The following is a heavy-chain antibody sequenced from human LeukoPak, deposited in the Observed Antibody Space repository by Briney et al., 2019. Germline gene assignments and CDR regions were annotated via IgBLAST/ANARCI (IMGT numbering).Heavy chain of an antibody. J-gene: IGHJ4*02. D-gene: IGHD3-10*01. CDR1: GGSFSGYY. V-gene: IGHV3-23*01. Sequence: ETLSLTCAVYGGSFSGYYWSWVRQAPGKGLEWVSGVSGRGGATYYRDSVRGRFSISRDNSKNTLYLQMESLRAEDTAVYFCAKVRAVANYFDSWGQGTLVTVSS. CDR2: VSGRGGAT. CDR3: AKVRAVANYFDS.